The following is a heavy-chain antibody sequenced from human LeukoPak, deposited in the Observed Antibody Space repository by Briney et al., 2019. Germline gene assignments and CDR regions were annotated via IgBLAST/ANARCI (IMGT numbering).Heavy chain of an antibody. J-gene: IGHJ5*02. D-gene: IGHD6-13*01. CDR3: ARDFSSSWYGNWFDP. V-gene: IGHV4-38-2*02. Sequence: PSETPSLTCTVSGYSISSGYFWGWIRQPPGKGLEWIGSIYHSGSTSYNPSLKSRLTISVDTSKNQFSLKLNFVTAADTAMYYCARDFSSSWYGNWFDPWGQGTLVTVSS. CDR2: IYHSGST. CDR1: GYSISSGYF.